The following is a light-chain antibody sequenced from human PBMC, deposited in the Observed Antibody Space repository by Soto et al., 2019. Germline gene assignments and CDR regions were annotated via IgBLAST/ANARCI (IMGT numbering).Light chain of an antibody. V-gene: IGLV2-23*01. CDR2: EAT. J-gene: IGLJ2*01. CDR1: SSDSGTYNF. Sequence: QSALTQPASVSGSPGQSITISCTRASSDSGTYNFFAWYQQHPGEAPKLIIYEATQRPSGVSNRFSGSKSGNTASLTISGLQADDEADYYCCSYAGTTTVFGGGTKLNVL. CDR3: CSYAGTTTV.